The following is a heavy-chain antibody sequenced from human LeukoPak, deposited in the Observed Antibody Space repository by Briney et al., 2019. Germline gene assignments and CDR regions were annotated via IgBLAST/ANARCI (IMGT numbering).Heavy chain of an antibody. CDR1: GFTFHNAW. J-gene: IGHJ4*02. CDR2: IKSKRNGGTT. Sequence: SGGSLRLSCVASGFTFHNAWMSWVRQAPGKGLEWVGRIKSKRNGGTTDYAAPVKGRFTVSRDDSTNTLFLQMTSLKADDTGLYYCSTDSYGVPTPFEYWGQGGLVTVSS. D-gene: IGHD4-17*01. V-gene: IGHV3-15*01. CDR3: STDSYGVPTPFEY.